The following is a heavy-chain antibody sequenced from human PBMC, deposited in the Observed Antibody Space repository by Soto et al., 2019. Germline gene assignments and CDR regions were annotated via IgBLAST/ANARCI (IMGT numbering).Heavy chain of an antibody. CDR3: ARWCLGDYDSYFDY. CDR2: TSHRGST. V-gene: IGHV4-34*01. CDR1: GASVRGYL. D-gene: IGHD5-12*01. Sequence: QVQLHQWGAGLLKPSATLSLTCDVSGASVRGYLWSWIRQPPGKGLEWSGETSHRGSTDYNPSPKSRLTISVDASKSQFALKLSSVTAADTAVYYCARWCLGDYDSYFDYWGQGAMVTVSS. J-gene: IGHJ4*02.